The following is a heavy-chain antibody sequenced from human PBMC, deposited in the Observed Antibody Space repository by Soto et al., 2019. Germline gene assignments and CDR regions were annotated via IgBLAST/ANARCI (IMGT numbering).Heavy chain of an antibody. Sequence: ILTCTFAGFSHSTNGMCLSWIRQPPGKALEWLALIDWDDDKYYSTSLKTRLTMSKDTSQNQVVLTMTNMDPVDTATYYCARMQGIAAAGSSGMDVSGRRNTVTLS. V-gene: IGHV2-70*01. J-gene: IGHJ6*01. D-gene: IGHD6-13*01. CDR1: GFSHSTNGMC. CDR2: IDWDDDK. CDR3: ARMQGIAAAGSSGMDV.